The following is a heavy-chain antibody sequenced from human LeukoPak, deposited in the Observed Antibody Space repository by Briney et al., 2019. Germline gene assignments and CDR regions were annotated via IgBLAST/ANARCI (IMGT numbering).Heavy chain of an antibody. D-gene: IGHD1/OR15-1a*01. Sequence: GESLKISCKGSGYSFTTYCIVWVRQMPGKGLEWMGIICPGDSDTRYSPSFQGQVTISADKSINTAFLQRSSLKASDTAMYYCARPEGGNTDAFDIWGQGTMVAVSS. J-gene: IGHJ3*02. CDR3: ARPEGGNTDAFDI. CDR2: ICPGDSDT. CDR1: GYSFTTYC. V-gene: IGHV5-51*01.